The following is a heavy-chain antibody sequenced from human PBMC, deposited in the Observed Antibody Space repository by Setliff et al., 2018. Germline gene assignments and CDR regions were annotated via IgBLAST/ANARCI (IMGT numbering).Heavy chain of an antibody. V-gene: IGHV3-74*01. CDR2: INNEGSRS. CDR1: GFTFNTYW. D-gene: IGHD6-13*01. J-gene: IGHJ4*02. CDR3: TTRTAAVRSFDT. Sequence: GGSLRLSCAASGFTFNTYWMHWVRQAPGKGLVWFSHINNEGSRSIYADSVRGRSTISRDHAKNTFYLQLNSLRAEDTAVYYCTTRTAAVRSFDTWGQGTLVTVSS.